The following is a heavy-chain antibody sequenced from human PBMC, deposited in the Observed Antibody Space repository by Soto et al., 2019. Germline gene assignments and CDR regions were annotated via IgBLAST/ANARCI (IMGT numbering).Heavy chain of an antibody. D-gene: IGHD3-10*01. J-gene: IGHJ4*02. Sequence: GGSLILSCAASGFTFSGHAMHWVRQAPGKGLEWVTLMAYDGNNERYADSVKGRFTISRDNSKNTLYLQMNSLRAEDAAVYFCARGTGPGSYLIDYWGQGTLVTVSS. CDR1: GFTFSGHA. V-gene: IGHV3-30-3*01. CDR2: MAYDGNNE. CDR3: ARGTGPGSYLIDY.